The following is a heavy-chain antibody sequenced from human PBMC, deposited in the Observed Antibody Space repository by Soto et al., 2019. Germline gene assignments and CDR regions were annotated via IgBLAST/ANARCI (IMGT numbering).Heavy chain of an antibody. D-gene: IGHD3-9*01. J-gene: IGHJ5*02. CDR2: ISGSGGST. CDR1: GFTFSSYA. Sequence: PGGSLRLSCAASGFTFSSYAMSWVRQAPGKGLEWVSAISGSGGSTYYADSVKGRFTISRDNSKNTLYLQMDSLRAEDTAVYYCAKGGLRYFDWSTGGFDPWGQGTLVTVSS. V-gene: IGHV3-23*01. CDR3: AKGGLRYFDWSTGGFDP.